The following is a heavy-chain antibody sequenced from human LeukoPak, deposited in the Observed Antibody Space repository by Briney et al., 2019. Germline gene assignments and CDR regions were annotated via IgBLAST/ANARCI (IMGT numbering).Heavy chain of an antibody. CDR1: GGSISGYY. J-gene: IGHJ5*02. D-gene: IGHD3-22*01. V-gene: IGHV4-4*09. CDR3: AGHLDDYDIPNWFDP. CDR2: TYPRGTN. Sequence: SETLSLTCTVSGGSISGYYWSWIRQPPGKGLEWIGYTYPRGTNKYNPSLKSRVTISADTSKNRFSLTLTSVIAADTAVYYCAGHLDDYDIPNWFDPWGQGALVTVSS.